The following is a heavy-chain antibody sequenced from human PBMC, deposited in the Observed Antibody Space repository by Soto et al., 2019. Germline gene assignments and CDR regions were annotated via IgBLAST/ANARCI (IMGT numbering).Heavy chain of an antibody. J-gene: IGHJ3*02. Sequence: GGSLRLSCAASGFTVSSNYMSWVRQAPGKGLEWVSVIYSGGSTYYADSVKGRFTISRDNSKNTLYLQMNSLRAEDTAVYYCARVSIVVVVAAHDAFDIWGQGTMVTVSS. V-gene: IGHV3-66*01. CDR1: GFTVSSNY. D-gene: IGHD2-15*01. CDR2: IYSGGST. CDR3: ARVSIVVVVAAHDAFDI.